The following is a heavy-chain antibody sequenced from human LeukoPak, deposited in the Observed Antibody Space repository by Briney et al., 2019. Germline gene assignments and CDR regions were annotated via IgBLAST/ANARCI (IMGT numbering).Heavy chain of an antibody. Sequence: SQTLSLTCTVSGDSISNHYWSWIRLSPGKGPEWIGAIDYRGSTNWNPSLRSRLSISVDTSTNQFSLNLNSVTAADTAMYHCAKGRPHHRDYLDHWGQGTLVTVSS. D-gene: IGHD1-14*01. J-gene: IGHJ4*02. CDR2: IDYRGST. V-gene: IGHV4-59*11. CDR3: AKGRPHHRDYLDH. CDR1: GDSISNHY.